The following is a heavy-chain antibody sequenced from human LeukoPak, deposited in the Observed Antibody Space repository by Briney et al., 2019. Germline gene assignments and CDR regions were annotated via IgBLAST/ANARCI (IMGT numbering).Heavy chain of an antibody. V-gene: IGHV3-23*01. CDR1: GFTFSGYA. CDR3: ATSPHCGGDCYQDYFDY. Sequence: GGSLRLSCAASGFTFSGYAMTWVRQAPGKGLEWVSSISSSGGSTYYADSVKGRFTISRDNSKNALYLQMNSLRAEDTAVYYCATSPHCGGDCYQDYFDYWGQGTLVTVSS. CDR2: ISSSGGST. J-gene: IGHJ4*02. D-gene: IGHD2-21*02.